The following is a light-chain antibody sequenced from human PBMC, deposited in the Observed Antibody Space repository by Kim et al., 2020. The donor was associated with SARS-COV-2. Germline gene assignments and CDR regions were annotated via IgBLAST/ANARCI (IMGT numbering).Light chain of an antibody. V-gene: IGLV1-40*01. CDR1: SSNIGAGYD. J-gene: IGLJ3*02. Sequence: QSVLTQPPSVSGAPGHRVTISCTGSSSNIGAGYDVHWYQQLPGTAPKLLIYRNNNRPSGVSERFSGTKSGSSASLAITGLQTEDEADYYCQSYDSSLSWVFGGGTKLTVL. CDR2: RNN. CDR3: QSYDSSLSWV.